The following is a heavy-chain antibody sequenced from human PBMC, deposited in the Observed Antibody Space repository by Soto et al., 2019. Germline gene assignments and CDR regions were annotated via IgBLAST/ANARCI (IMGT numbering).Heavy chain of an antibody. CDR2: ISHDGSSY. V-gene: IGHV3-30*18. J-gene: IGHJ4*02. CDR1: GFTFSDEG. D-gene: IGHD1-26*01. Sequence: QVQLVQSGGGVVQPGRSLRRSCEASGFTFSDEGMHWVRQAPGKGLEWVAVISHDGSSYYYSDSVKGRFVVSRDNYKKTLYLQINSPRPDDTAVYYCAKAGPFSAFYRSDYWGQGTMVAVSS. CDR3: AKAGPFSAFYRSDY.